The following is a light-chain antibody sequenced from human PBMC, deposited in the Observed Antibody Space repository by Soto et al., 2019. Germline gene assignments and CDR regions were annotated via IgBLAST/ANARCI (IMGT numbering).Light chain of an antibody. CDR2: SNN. J-gene: IGLJ3*02. CDR3: ATWDVSLNGWV. CDR1: SSNIGRNS. V-gene: IGLV1-44*01. Sequence: QSVLTQPPSASGTPGQRVTISCSGSSSNIGRNSVNWYQQVSGTAPKLLIYSNNQRPSGVPDRFSGSKSGTSASLAISGLQSEDEADYYCATWDVSLNGWVFGGGTKLTVL.